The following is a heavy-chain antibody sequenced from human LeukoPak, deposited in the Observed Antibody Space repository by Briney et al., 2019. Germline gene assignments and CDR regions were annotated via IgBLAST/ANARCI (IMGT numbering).Heavy chain of an antibody. V-gene: IGHV3-23*01. Sequence: GGSLRLSCAASGFTFSSYAMSWVRQAPGKGLEWVSAISGSGGSTYYADSVKGRFTISRDNSKNTLYLQMNSLRAEDTAVYYCAKDYSGYYPWYYYYGMDVWGQGTTVTVSS. CDR2: ISGSGGST. CDR1: GFTFSSYA. CDR3: AKDYSGYYPWYYYYGMDV. D-gene: IGHD3-22*01. J-gene: IGHJ6*02.